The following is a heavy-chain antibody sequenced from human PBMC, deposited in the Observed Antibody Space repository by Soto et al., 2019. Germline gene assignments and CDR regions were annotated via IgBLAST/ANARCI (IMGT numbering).Heavy chain of an antibody. V-gene: IGHV3-30*18. CDR1: GFTFSSYG. J-gene: IGHJ6*02. CDR3: AKDSAMATYYYYYNGMDV. Sequence: GGSLRLSCAASGFTFSSYGMHWVRQAPGKGLEWVAVISYDGSNKYYADSVKGRFTISRDNSKNTLYLQMNSLRAEDTAVYYCAKDSAMATYYYYYNGMDVWGQGTTVTVSS. D-gene: IGHD5-18*01. CDR2: ISYDGSNK.